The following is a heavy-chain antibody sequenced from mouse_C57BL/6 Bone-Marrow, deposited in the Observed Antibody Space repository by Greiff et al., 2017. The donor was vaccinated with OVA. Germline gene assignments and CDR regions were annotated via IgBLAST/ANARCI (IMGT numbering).Heavy chain of an antibody. D-gene: IGHD1-1*01. CDR1: GFTFNTYA. V-gene: IGHV10-3*01. CDR2: IRSKSSNYAT. J-gene: IGHJ1*03. Sequence: EVKVVESGGGLVQPKGSLKLSCAASGFTFNTYAMHWVRQAPGKGLEWVARIRSKSSNYATYYADSVKDRFTISRDDSQSMLYLQMNNLKTEDTAMYYCVRREYYYGSSLEGYWYFDVWGTGTTVTVSS. CDR3: VRREYYYGSSLEGYWYFDV.